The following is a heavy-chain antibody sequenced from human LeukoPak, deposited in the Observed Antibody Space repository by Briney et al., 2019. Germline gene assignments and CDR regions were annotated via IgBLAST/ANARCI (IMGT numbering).Heavy chain of an antibody. V-gene: IGHV4-59*01. J-gene: IGHJ4*02. Sequence: KPSETLSLTCTVSGDSLSRYYWSWIRQPPGKGLGWVGYIYYSGSTNYNPSLKSRVTISVDTSKNQFSLKLTSVTAADTAVYFCARASDSSSWYYFDYWGQGTLVTVSS. D-gene: IGHD6-13*01. CDR3: ARASDSSSWYYFDY. CDR1: GDSLSRYY. CDR2: IYYSGST.